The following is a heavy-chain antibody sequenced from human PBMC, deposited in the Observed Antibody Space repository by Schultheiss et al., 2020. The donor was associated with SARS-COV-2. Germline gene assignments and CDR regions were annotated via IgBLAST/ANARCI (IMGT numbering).Heavy chain of an antibody. D-gene: IGHD3-10*01. CDR2: ISGSGGST. Sequence: GGSLRLSCVASGFTFSNFAVHWVRQAPGKGLEWVSAISGSGGSTYYADSVKGRFTISRDNAKNSLYLQMNSLRAEDTAVYYCARDPTPYYYGSGSYYADYFDYWGQGTLVTVSS. CDR1: GFTFSNFA. V-gene: IGHV3-23*01. J-gene: IGHJ4*02. CDR3: ARDPTPYYYGSGSYYADYFDY.